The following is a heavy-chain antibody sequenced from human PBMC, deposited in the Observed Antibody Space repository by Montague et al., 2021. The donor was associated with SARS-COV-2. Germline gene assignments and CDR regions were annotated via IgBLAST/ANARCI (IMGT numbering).Heavy chain of an antibody. CDR3: ARVGGNHYRYFDY. D-gene: IGHD1-26*01. J-gene: IGHJ4*02. CDR1: GDSISIYY. CDR2: VYYSGST. Sequence: SETLSLTCTVSGDSISIYYWSWIRQPPGKGLEWIGYVYYSGSTNYNPSLRSRVTISVDTSKNQFSLRLSSVTAADTAVYYCARVGGNHYRYFDYWGQGTLVTVSS. V-gene: IGHV4-59*08.